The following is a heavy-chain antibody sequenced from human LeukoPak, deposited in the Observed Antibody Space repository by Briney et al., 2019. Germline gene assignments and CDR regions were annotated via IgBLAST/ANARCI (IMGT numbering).Heavy chain of an antibody. Sequence: GGSLRLSCAASEFTFSTYGMHWVRQAPGKGLEWVAVISYDGSYKFYADSVKGRFTISRGNSKSTLYLQMNSLRAEDTAVYYCAKDRYSGLNTIDYWGQGTLVTVSS. CDR2: ISYDGSYK. CDR1: EFTFSTYG. CDR3: AKDRYSGLNTIDY. J-gene: IGHJ4*02. V-gene: IGHV3-30*18. D-gene: IGHD6-13*01.